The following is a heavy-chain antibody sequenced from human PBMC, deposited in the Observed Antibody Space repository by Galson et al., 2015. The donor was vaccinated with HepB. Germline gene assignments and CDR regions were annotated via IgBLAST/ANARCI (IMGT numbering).Heavy chain of an antibody. V-gene: IGHV3-53*01. CDR2: IYSGGST. CDR3: ARDADYGEALRGGKYFDL. Sequence: SLRLSCAASGFTVSSNYMSWVRQAPGKGLEWVSVIYSGGSTYYADSVKGRFTISRDNSKNTLYLQMNSLRAEDTAVYYCARDADYGEALRGGKYFDLWGRGTLVTVSS. CDR1: GFTVSSNY. D-gene: IGHD4-17*01. J-gene: IGHJ2*01.